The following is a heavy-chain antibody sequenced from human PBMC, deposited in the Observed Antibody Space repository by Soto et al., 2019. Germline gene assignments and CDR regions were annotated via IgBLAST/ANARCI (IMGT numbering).Heavy chain of an antibody. CDR2: ISYDGSNK. Sequence: GGSLRLSCAASGFTFSSYAMHWVRQAPGKGLEWVAVISYDGSNKYYADSVKGRFTISRDNSKNTLYLQMNSLRAEDTAVYYCARESRAVAGTFDYWGQGTLATVSS. V-gene: IGHV3-30-3*01. CDR3: ARESRAVAGTFDY. D-gene: IGHD6-19*01. CDR1: GFTFSSYA. J-gene: IGHJ4*02.